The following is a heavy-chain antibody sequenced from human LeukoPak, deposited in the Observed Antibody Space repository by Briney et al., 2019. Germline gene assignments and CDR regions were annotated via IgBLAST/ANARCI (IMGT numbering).Heavy chain of an antibody. CDR3: ARGGRGYSYGYGLRWFDS. CDR1: GGSFSGYY. J-gene: IGHJ5*01. D-gene: IGHD5-18*01. CDR2: INHSGST. Sequence: SETLSLTCAVYGGSFSGYYWSWIRQPPGKGLEWIGEINHSGSTNYNPSLKSRVTISVDTSKNQFSLKLSSVTAADTAVYYCARGGRGYSYGYGLRWFDSWGQGTLVTVSS. V-gene: IGHV4-34*01.